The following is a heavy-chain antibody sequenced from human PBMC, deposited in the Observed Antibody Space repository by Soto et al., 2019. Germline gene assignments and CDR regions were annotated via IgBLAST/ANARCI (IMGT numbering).Heavy chain of an antibody. Sequence: GGSLRLSCAASGFTFSSYAMSWVRQAPGKGLEWVSAISGSGGSTYYAYSVKGRFTISRDNSKNTLYLQMNSLRAEDTAVYYCAKNPGYSSSWYFDYWGQGTLVTVSS. CDR3: AKNPGYSSSWYFDY. D-gene: IGHD6-13*01. CDR1: GFTFSSYA. CDR2: ISGSGGST. J-gene: IGHJ4*02. V-gene: IGHV3-23*01.